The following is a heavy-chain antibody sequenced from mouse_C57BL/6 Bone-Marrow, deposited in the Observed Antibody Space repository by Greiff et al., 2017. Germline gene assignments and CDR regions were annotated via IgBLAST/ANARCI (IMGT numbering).Heavy chain of an antibody. Sequence: QVQLQPSGAELVKPGASVKMSCKASGYTFTTYPIEWMKQTHGKSLEWIGNFHPYNDATKYNDKFKGKATLTVEKSSNTVYLELSRVTSDDSAVYYCARSSTFFYYFDYWGQGTTLTGSS. D-gene: IGHD5-1*01. CDR3: ARSSTFFYYFDY. CDR1: GYTFTTYP. J-gene: IGHJ2*01. V-gene: IGHV1-47*01. CDR2: FHPYNDAT.